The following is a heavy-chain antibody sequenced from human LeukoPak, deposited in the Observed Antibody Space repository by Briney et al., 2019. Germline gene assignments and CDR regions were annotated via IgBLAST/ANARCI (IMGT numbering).Heavy chain of an antibody. Sequence: SETLSLTCSVSGASMSSYHWSWIRQPPGKGLEWIGYIYYSGSTIYNPSLKSRLTMSIDTSKSHFSLKLSSVTAADTAVYYCARHDAYLELSYWGQGTLVTVSS. CDR3: ARHDAYLELSY. V-gene: IGHV4-59*08. J-gene: IGHJ4*02. CDR2: IYYSGST. D-gene: IGHD2/OR15-2a*01. CDR1: GASMSSYH.